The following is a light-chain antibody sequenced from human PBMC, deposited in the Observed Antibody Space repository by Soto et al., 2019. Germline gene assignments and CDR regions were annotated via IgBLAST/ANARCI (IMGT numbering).Light chain of an antibody. V-gene: IGKV3-15*01. J-gene: IGKJ1*01. CDR3: QQYKYWPRT. CDR2: GAS. Sequence: EVVMTQSPAILSVSPGERATLSCRASQSVNSDLAWYQQRPGQAPRLLIHGASTRATGIPARFSGSGSGTEFTLTISSLQSEDFAIYYCQQYKYWPRTFGQGTQVDIK. CDR1: QSVNSD.